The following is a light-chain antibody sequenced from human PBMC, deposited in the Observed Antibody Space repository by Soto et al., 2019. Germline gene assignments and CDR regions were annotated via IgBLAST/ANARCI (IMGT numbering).Light chain of an antibody. CDR1: QSVSSNY. CDR2: GAS. J-gene: IGKJ1*01. CDR3: QQYDSTPPT. Sequence: EIVLTQSPGTLSLSSGERATLSCRASQSVSSNYLAWYQQKPGQAPRLLIYGASSRATGIPDRFSGSGSGTDFTLTISRLEPEDFAVYYCQQYDSTPPTFGQGTKVEVK. V-gene: IGKV3-20*01.